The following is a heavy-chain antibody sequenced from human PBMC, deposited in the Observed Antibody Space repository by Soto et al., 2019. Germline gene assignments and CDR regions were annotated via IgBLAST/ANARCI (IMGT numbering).Heavy chain of an antibody. CDR3: ARIYYYGSGSSLNYYYGMDV. D-gene: IGHD3-10*01. CDR2: IIPIFGTA. Sequence: ASVKVSCKASGGTFSSYAISWVRQAPGQGLEWMGGIIPIFGTANYAQKFQGRVTITADESTSTAYMELSSLRSEDTAVYYCARIYYYGSGSSLNYYYGMDVWGQGTTVTVSS. V-gene: IGHV1-69*13. J-gene: IGHJ6*02. CDR1: GGTFSSYA.